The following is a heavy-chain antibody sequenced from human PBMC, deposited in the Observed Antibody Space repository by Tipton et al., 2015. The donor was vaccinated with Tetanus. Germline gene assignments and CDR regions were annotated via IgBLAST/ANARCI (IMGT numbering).Heavy chain of an antibody. CDR3: ARGLLVVVPAARGRYNWCDP. J-gene: IGHJ5*02. CDR1: GGSFSGYY. CDR2: INHSGST. D-gene: IGHD2-2*01. V-gene: IGHV4-34*01. Sequence: LRLSCAVYGGSFSGYYWSWIRQPPGKGLEWIGEINHSGSTNYNPSLKSRVTISVDTSKNQFSLKLSSVTAADTAVYYCARGLLVVVPAARGRYNWCDPGGQGTLVTVSS.